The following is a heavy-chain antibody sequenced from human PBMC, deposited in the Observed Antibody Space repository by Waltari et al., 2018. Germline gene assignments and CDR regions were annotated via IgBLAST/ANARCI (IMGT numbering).Heavy chain of an antibody. J-gene: IGHJ4*02. CDR3: AHRQDRYSSGWYFDY. CDR1: GFSLSTSGVG. D-gene: IGHD6-19*01. Sequence: QITLKESGPTLVKPTQTLTLTCTFSGFSLSTSGVGVVWIRQPPGKALEWLALIYWNDDKRYSPSLKSRLTITKDTSKNQVVLTMTNMDPVDTATYYCAHRQDRYSSGWYFDYWGQGTLVTVSS. V-gene: IGHV2-5*01. CDR2: IYWNDDK.